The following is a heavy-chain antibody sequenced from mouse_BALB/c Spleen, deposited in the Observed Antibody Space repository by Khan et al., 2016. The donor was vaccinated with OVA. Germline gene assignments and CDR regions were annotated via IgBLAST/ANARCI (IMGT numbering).Heavy chain of an antibody. D-gene: IGHD1-1*01. CDR1: GFTFSNFA. J-gene: IGHJ3*01. Sequence: EVELVESGGGLVKPGGPLKLSCTTSGFTFSNFAMSWVRQTPEKRLEWVAAISSGGDYTYFPDSVKGRFTISRDHARSTLYLQMSSLRSEDTAMYYCTRHNYGPCAYWGQGTLVTVSA. V-gene: IGHV5-9-3*01. CDR3: TRHNYGPCAY. CDR2: ISSGGDYT.